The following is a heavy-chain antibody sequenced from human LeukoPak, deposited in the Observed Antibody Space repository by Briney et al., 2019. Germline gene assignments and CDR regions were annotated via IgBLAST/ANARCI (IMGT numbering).Heavy chain of an antibody. CDR3: ARKPRVGG. CDR1: GFTFSSYS. Sequence: PGGSLRLSCAASGFTFSSYSMNWVRQAPGKGLEWVSSISSSRSYIYYADSVKGRFTISRDNAKNSLYLQMNSLRAEDTAVYYCARKPRVGGWGQGTLVTVSS. J-gene: IGHJ4*02. CDR2: ISSSRSYI. V-gene: IGHV3-21*01. D-gene: IGHD6-19*01.